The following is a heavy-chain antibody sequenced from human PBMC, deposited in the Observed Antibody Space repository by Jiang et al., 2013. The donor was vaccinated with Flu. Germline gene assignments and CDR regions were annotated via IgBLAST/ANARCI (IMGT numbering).Heavy chain of an antibody. CDR1: GYSISSGYY. CDR3: ARDRALYYGMDV. CDR2: IYHSGST. V-gene: IGHV4-38-2*02. D-gene: IGHD3-10*01. Sequence: GLVKPSETLSLTCTVSGYSISSGYYWGWIRQPPGKGLEWIGSIYHSGSTYYNPSLKSRVTISVDTSKNQFSLKLSSVTAADTAVYYCARDRALYYGMDVWGQGTTVTVSS. J-gene: IGHJ6*02.